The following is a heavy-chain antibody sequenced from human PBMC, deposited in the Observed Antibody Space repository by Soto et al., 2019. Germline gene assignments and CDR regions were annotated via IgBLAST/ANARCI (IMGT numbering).Heavy chain of an antibody. V-gene: IGHV3-23*01. Sequence: PGGSLRLSCAASGFTFSSYALSWVRQAPGKGLEWVSAISGSGGSTYYADSVNGRFTISRDNSKNTLYLQMNSLRAEDTAVYYCAKAYYSGSYKAGFDYWGKGTLVTVSS. CDR2: ISGSGGST. CDR3: AKAYYSGSYKAGFDY. CDR1: GFTFSSYA. J-gene: IGHJ4*02. D-gene: IGHD1-26*01.